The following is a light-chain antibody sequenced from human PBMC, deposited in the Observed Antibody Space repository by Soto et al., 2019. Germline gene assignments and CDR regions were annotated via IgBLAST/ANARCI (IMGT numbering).Light chain of an antibody. CDR2: GVT. V-gene: IGLV2-14*01. CDR3: SSYTISIKFGVV. CDR1: SSDVGGSNY. Sequence: QSALTQPASVSGSPGQSITISCTGTSSDVGGSNYVSWYQHHPGKAPKLMIYGVTNRPSGVSNRFSGSKSGNTASLTISGLQAEDEADYYCSSYTISIKFGVVFGGGTKLTVL. J-gene: IGLJ2*01.